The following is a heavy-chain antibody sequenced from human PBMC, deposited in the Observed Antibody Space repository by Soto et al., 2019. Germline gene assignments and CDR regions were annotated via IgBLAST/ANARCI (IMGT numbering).Heavy chain of an antibody. CDR1: GFTFSSYA. D-gene: IGHD2-8*01. V-gene: IGHV3-30-3*01. Sequence: QMQLLECGGGVVQPGRSLRLSCAASGFTFSSYAMHWVRQPPGKGLEWVAVVSNDGRNKFYADSVRGRFTISRDNSKNTLYLEMDSLRVEDTAVFYCARGQHGLDDWGQGSLVLVSP. CDR2: VSNDGRNK. J-gene: IGHJ4*02. CDR3: ARGQHGLDD.